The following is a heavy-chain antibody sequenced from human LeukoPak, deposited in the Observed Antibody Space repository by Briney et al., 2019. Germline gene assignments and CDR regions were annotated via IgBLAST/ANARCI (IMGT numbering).Heavy chain of an antibody. Sequence: GGSLRLSCAASGFTFSIYSMNGVRRAPGKGLEGVSSMSSSSSYIYYADSVKGRFTISRDNAKNSLYLQMNSLRAEDTAVYYCARGSHLRGRHFDYWGQGTLVTVSS. J-gene: IGHJ4*02. CDR3: ARGSHLRGRHFDY. V-gene: IGHV3-21*01. CDR1: GFTFSIYS. CDR2: MSSSSSYI.